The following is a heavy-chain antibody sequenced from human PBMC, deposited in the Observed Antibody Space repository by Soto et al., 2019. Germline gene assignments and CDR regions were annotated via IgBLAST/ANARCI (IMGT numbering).Heavy chain of an antibody. V-gene: IGHV1-18*01. D-gene: IGHD3-10*01. CDR1: GYTFTSYG. J-gene: IGHJ6*02. Sequence: QVQLGQSGAEVKKPGASVKVSCKASGYTFTSYGISWVRQAPGQGLEWMGWISAYNGNTNYAQKLQGRVTMTTDTSTSTAYMELRSLRSDDTAVYYCARDHHYYGSGSYYTGPSYYYYGMDVWGQGTTVTVSS. CDR3: ARDHHYYGSGSYYTGPSYYYYGMDV. CDR2: ISAYNGNT.